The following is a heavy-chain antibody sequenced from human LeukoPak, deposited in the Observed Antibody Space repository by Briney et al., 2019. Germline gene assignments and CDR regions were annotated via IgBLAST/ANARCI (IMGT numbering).Heavy chain of an antibody. V-gene: IGHV2-5*02. CDR3: VHKNPPAFYRDGDVLTGVGFGTFDF. D-gene: IGHD3-3*02. Sequence: SGPTLVKPTQTLTLTCSFSGLSLNNSGGAVAWIRQPARKALEWLALLYWDDDKRFSPSLENRLSITRGASKSQVVLTMTNMNPVDSGIYYCVHKNPPAFYRDGDVLTGVGFGTFDFWGQGVLVTVSS. CDR2: LYWDDDK. J-gene: IGHJ3*01. CDR1: GLSLNNSGGA.